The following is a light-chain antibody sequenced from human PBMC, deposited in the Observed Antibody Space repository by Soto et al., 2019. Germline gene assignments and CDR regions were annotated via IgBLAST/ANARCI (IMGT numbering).Light chain of an antibody. CDR1: GSGLGHYNS. V-gene: IGLV2-11*01. CDR3: CSYAGSYVYV. J-gene: IGLJ1*01. Sequence: QSVLTQPRSVSGSPGQSVTISCTGTGSGLGHYNSVSWYQYHPGKAPKLIIFDVSERPAGVPDRFSGSKSANTASLTISGLQVEDEADYYCCSYAGSYVYVFGTGTKLPVL. CDR2: DVS.